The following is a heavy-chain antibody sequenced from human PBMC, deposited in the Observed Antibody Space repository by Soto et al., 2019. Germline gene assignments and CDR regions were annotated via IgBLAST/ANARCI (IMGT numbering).Heavy chain of an antibody. J-gene: IGHJ4*02. D-gene: IGHD3-3*01. CDR1: GYTFTSCG. V-gene: IGHV1-18*01. Sequence: GASVKVCCKASGYTFTSCGISWVRQAPGQGLEWMGWISAYNGNTNYAQKLQGRVTMTTDTSTSTAYMELRSLRSDDTAVYYCARVHGRDYDFWSVSDYWGQGTLVTVSS. CDR3: ARVHGRDYDFWSVSDY. CDR2: ISAYNGNT.